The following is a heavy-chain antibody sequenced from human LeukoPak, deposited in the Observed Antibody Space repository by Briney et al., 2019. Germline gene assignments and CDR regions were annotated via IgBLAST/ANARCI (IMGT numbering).Heavy chain of an antibody. Sequence: GGSLRLSCAASGFTFSSYTMSWIRQAPGKGLEWVSTITTSDGNTYYADSVKGRFTVSRDNSKNTLFLQMNSLRAEDTAVYYCAKDGGLWVSAHWGDSWGRGTLVTVSS. CDR2: ITTSDGNT. V-gene: IGHV3-23*01. J-gene: IGHJ4*02. CDR3: AKDGGLWVSAHWGDS. CDR1: GFTFSSYT. D-gene: IGHD7-27*01.